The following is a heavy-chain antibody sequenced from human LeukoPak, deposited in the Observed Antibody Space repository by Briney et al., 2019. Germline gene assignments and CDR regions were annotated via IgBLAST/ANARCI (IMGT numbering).Heavy chain of an antibody. CDR2: MNPNCCKA. J-gene: IGHJ4*02. CDR1: GYTFTSYD. V-gene: IGHV1-8*01. Sequence: GASVTVSCKACGYTFTSYDINWVRQATGQGLDWMGWMNPNCCKACYAQKFQGKVTMTRISSISTADIELSSLRAEDTALYYCARRIATGGTTIGYWGQGTLVTVSS. CDR3: ARRIATGGTTIGY. D-gene: IGHD6-13*01.